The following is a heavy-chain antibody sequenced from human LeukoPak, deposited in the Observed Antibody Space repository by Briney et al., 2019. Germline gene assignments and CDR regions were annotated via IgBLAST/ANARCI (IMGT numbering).Heavy chain of an antibody. CDR1: GGAISSYF. Sequence: TSETLSLTCTVSGGAISSYFWHWIRQSPGKGLEWIGYISYSGSTNYNPSLKSRVTISIDTSKNQFSLKLSSVTAADTAVYYCARTMVRDAFDIWGQGTMVTVSS. CDR2: ISYSGST. D-gene: IGHD3-10*01. V-gene: IGHV4-59*12. J-gene: IGHJ3*02. CDR3: ARTMVRDAFDI.